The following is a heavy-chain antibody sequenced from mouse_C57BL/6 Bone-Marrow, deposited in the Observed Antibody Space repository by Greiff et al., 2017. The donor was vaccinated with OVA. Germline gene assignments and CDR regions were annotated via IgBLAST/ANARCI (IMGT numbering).Heavy chain of an antibody. V-gene: IGHV1-18*01. D-gene: IGHD3-2*02. CDR2: INPYNGGT. Sequence: EVQLQQPGPELVKPGASVKLPCKASGYTFTDYYMHWVKQSPGQSLEWIGDINPYNGGTIYNQKFKGKATLTVDTSSSTAYRELRGLASEDTAVYYCARGLGSSGADWGKGTTVTVSS. J-gene: IGHJ2*01. CDR1: GYTFTDYY. CDR3: ARGLGSSGAD.